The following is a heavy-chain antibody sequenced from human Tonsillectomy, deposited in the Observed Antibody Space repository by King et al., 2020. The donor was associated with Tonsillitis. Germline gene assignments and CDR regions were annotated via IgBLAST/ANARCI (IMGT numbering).Heavy chain of an antibody. CDR3: AREMATPWGGFDS. V-gene: IGHV4-59*01. CDR2: IFYSGST. D-gene: IGHD5-24*01. J-gene: IGHJ4*02. Sequence: QLQESGPGLVKPSETLSLTCIVSGGSISRYYWSWIRQPPGQGLEWIGYIFYSGSTNYNPSLRSRVTMSVDTSKNQFSLSLSSVTAADTAVYYCAREMATPWGGFDSWGQGTLVTVSS. CDR1: GGSISRYY.